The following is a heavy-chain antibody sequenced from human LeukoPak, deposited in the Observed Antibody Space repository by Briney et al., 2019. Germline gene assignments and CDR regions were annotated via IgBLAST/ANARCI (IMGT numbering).Heavy chain of an antibody. CDR3: ARPPTYYYDSSGLGNWFDP. CDR1: GYTFTGYY. J-gene: IGHJ5*02. Sequence: DSVKVSCKASGYTFTGYYMHWVRQAPGQGLEWMGRINPNSGGTNYAQKFQGRVTMTRDTSISTAYMELSRLRSDDTAVYYCARPPTYYYDSSGLGNWFDPWGQGTLVTVSS. CDR2: INPNSGGT. V-gene: IGHV1-2*06. D-gene: IGHD3-22*01.